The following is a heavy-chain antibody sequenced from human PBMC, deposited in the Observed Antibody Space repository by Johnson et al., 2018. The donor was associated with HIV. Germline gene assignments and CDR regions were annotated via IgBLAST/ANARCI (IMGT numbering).Heavy chain of an antibody. V-gene: IGHV3-30*02. Sequence: QVQLVESGGGLVQPGGSLELSCAASGFTFSGSAMHWVRQASGKGLEWVAFIRYDGSNKYYADSVTGRFTISRDNSKNTLYLQMNSLRAEDTAVYYCAKGSTSCYNAFDIWGQGTMVTVSS. D-gene: IGHD2-2*02. CDR3: AKGSTSCYNAFDI. CDR1: GFTFSGSA. CDR2: IRYDGSNK. J-gene: IGHJ3*02.